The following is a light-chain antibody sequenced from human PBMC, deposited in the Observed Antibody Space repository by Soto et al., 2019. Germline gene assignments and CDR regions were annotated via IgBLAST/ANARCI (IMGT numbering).Light chain of an antibody. Sequence: QSVLTQPPSVSAAPGQKVTISCSGSSSNIGNNYVSWYQQLPGTAPKLLIYDNNKRPSGIPDRFSGSMSDTSATLGITGLQTGDEADYYCATWDSSLSAVVFGGGTKLTVL. V-gene: IGLV1-51*01. J-gene: IGLJ2*01. CDR2: DNN. CDR3: ATWDSSLSAVV. CDR1: SSNIGNNY.